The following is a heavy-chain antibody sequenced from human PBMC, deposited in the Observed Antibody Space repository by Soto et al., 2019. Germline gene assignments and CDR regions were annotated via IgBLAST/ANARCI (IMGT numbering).Heavy chain of an antibody. J-gene: IGHJ5*02. CDR2: IYYSGST. CDR1: GGSISSYY. V-gene: IGHV4-59*01. D-gene: IGHD3-10*01. CDR3: ARAFYGSGNWFDP. Sequence: SETLSITCPVSGGSISSYYWSWIRQPPGKGLEWIGYIYYSGSTNYNPSLKSRVTISVDTSKNQFSLKLSSVTAADTAVYYCARAFYGSGNWFDPWGQGTLVTVSS.